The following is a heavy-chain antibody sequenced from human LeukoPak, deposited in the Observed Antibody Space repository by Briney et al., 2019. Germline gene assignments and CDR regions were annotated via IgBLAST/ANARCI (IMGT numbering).Heavy chain of an antibody. J-gene: IGHJ1*01. CDR2: IIPIFGTA. CDR1: GGTFSSYA. CDR3: ARQFYGSGSFSEYFQH. D-gene: IGHD3-10*01. V-gene: IGHV1-69*05. Sequence: SVKVSCKASGGTFSSYAISWVRQAPGQGLEWKGRIIPIFGTANYAQKFQGRVTITTDESTSTAYMELSSLRSEDTAVYYCARQFYGSGSFSEYFQHWGQGTLVTVSS.